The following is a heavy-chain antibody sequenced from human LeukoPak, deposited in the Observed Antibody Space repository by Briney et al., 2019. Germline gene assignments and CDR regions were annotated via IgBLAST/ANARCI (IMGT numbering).Heavy chain of an antibody. Sequence: GGSLRLSCVASGFTFSSYGMHWVRQAPGKGLEWVGVIWYDGSNKYYADSVKGRFTISRDNSKNTLYLQMNSLRAEDTAVYYCASLDAFDIWGQGTMVTVSS. V-gene: IGHV3-33*01. CDR3: ASLDAFDI. CDR2: IWYDGSNK. J-gene: IGHJ3*02. CDR1: GFTFSSYG.